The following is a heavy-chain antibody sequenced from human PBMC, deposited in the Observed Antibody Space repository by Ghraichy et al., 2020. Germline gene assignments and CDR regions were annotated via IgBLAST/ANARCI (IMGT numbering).Heavy chain of an antibody. D-gene: IGHD3-16*01. Sequence: SETLSLTCTVSGGSISSSSYFWGWIRQPPGKGLEWIGSIYYRGNTYYNPPLKRRVTISVDMSKNQFSLKLSSVTAADTAVYYCARISPSFGGVTRALVFTEFDYWGQGTLVTVSS. J-gene: IGHJ4*02. CDR3: ARISPSFGGVTRALVFTEFDY. CDR2: IYYRGNT. CDR1: GGSISSSSYF. V-gene: IGHV4-39*01.